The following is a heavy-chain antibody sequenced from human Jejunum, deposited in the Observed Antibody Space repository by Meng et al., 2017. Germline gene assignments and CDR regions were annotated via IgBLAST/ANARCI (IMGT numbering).Heavy chain of an antibody. CDR3: AKVIAPYYFDY. D-gene: IGHD2/OR15-2a*01. CDR2: TSDSGGRK. V-gene: IGHV3-23*01. CDR1: GFTFSSYS. J-gene: IGHJ4*02. Sequence: EVQLSESGGDLVQPGGSLRLSCAASGFTFSSYSMSWVRQAPGKGLERVSGTSDSGGRKYYADSVRGRFTISRDSSKNTLYLQMNSLRAEDTAVYYCAKVIAPYYFDYWGQGTLVTVSS.